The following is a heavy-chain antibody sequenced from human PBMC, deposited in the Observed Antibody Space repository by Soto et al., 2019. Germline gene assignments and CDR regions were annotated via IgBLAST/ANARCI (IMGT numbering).Heavy chain of an antibody. CDR1: GVSISSSSYY. D-gene: IGHD2-15*01. J-gene: IGHJ6*03. Sequence: SETLSLTCTVSGVSISSSSYYWGWIRQPPRKGLEWIGNIYYSGSTNYNPSLKSRVTISVDTSKNQFSLKLSSVTAADTAVYYCARGLVVATHRSYYYYYYMDVWGKGTTVTV. CDR2: IYYSGST. CDR3: ARGLVVATHRSYYYYYYMDV. V-gene: IGHV4-39*07.